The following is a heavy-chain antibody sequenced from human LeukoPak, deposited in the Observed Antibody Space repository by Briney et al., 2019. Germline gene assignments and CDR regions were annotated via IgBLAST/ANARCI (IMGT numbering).Heavy chain of an antibody. D-gene: IGHD2-2*01. CDR3: ANHAGGYCSSTSCYDNWFDP. Sequence: ASVKVSCKASGYTFTSYGISWVRQAPGQGLEWMGWISAYNGNTNYAQKLQGRVTMTTDTSTSTAYMELRSLRSDDTAVYYCANHAGGYCSSTSCYDNWFDPWGQGTLVTVSS. CDR2: ISAYNGNT. J-gene: IGHJ5*02. V-gene: IGHV1-18*01. CDR1: GYTFTSYG.